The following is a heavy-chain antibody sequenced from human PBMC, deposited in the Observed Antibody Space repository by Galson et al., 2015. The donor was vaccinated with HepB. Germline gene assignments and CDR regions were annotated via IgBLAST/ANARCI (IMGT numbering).Heavy chain of an antibody. D-gene: IGHD1-20*01. V-gene: IGHV3-23*01. CDR3: VFITGTTG. CDR1: GVTFSAYV. CDR2: TSDSGGGT. Sequence: SLRLSCAASGVTFSAYVVSWVRQPPGKGLEWVSSTSDSGGGTYYADSVKGRFTISSDNSKNTLYLQMNSLRAEDTAIYYCVFITGTTGRGQGTLVTVSS. J-gene: IGHJ4*02.